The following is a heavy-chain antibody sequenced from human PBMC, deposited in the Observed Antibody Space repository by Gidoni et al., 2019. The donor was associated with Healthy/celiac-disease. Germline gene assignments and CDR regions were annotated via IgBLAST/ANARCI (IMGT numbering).Heavy chain of an antibody. CDR1: GGTFSSYA. J-gene: IGHJ5*02. CDR2: IIPIFGTA. CDR3: ARGPSATNYDFPLRSRFDP. Sequence: QVQLVQSGAEVKKPGSSVKVSCKASGGTFSSYAISWVRQAPGQGLEWMGGIIPIFGTANYAQKFQGRVTITADESTSTAYMELSSLRSEDTAVYYCARGPSATNYDFPLRSRFDPWGQGTLVTVSS. D-gene: IGHD3-3*01. V-gene: IGHV1-69*01.